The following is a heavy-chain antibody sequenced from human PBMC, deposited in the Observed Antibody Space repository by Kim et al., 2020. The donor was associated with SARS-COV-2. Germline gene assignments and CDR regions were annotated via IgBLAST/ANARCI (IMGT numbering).Heavy chain of an antibody. D-gene: IGHD6-13*01. J-gene: IGHJ3*02. CDR3: AKGSAAAHSAFDK. V-gene: IGHV3-23*01. Sequence: GGSLRLSCAASGFTFSTYAMSWVRQAPGKGLEWVSAISGSGGSTYYADSVKGRFTVSRDNSKNTLYLQMNSLRAEDTAVYYCAKGSAAAHSAFDKWGQGTRVTVSS. CDR1: GFTFSTYA. CDR2: ISGSGGST.